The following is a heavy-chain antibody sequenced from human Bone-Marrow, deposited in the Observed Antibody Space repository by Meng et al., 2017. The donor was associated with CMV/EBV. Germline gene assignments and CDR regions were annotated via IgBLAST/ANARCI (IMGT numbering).Heavy chain of an antibody. CDR2: IYYSGST. Sequence: SETLSLTCTVSGGSISSYYWSWIRQPPGKGLEWIGYIYYSGSTNYNRSLKSRVTISVDMSKNQFSLKLSSVTAADTAVYYCARQFYDGAFDIWGQGTMVTVSS. CDR3: ARQFYDGAFDI. J-gene: IGHJ3*02. V-gene: IGHV4-59*01. D-gene: IGHD2/OR15-2a*01. CDR1: GGSISSYY.